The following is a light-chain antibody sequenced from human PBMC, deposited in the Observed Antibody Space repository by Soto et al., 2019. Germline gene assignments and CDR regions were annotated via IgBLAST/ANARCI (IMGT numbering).Light chain of an antibody. CDR2: AAS. CDR1: ESIARH. J-gene: IGKJ5*01. V-gene: IGKV1-39*01. CDR3: QQTYSTLSIT. Sequence: DIQMTQSPSSLSASVGDRVTITCRASESIARHLNWYQQKPGKAPKLLIYAASSLHNGVPSRFRGGGSGTDFTLTISNLQPEDVATYYCQQTYSTLSITFGQETRLEIK.